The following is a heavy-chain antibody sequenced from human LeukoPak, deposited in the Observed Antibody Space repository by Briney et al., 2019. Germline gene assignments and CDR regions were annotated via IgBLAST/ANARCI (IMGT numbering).Heavy chain of an antibody. CDR2: IVVGGGNT. CDR1: GFTFTSSA. J-gene: IGHJ4*02. V-gene: IGHV1-58*01. CDR3: AKAPAASCIGSNCYHFDW. Sequence: SVKVSCKASGFTFTSSAVQWVRQARGQRLEWIGWIVVGGGNTNYAQKFQERVTITRDMSTSTAYMELSSLRSEDTAVYYCAKAPAASCIGSNCYHFDWWGQGTLVTVSS. D-gene: IGHD2-15*01.